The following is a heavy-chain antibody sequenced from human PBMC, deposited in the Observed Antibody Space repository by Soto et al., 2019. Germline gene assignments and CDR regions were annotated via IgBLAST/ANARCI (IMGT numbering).Heavy chain of an antibody. CDR2: IWYDGGNK. V-gene: IGHV3-33*01. D-gene: IGHD6-6*01. CDR3: ATDRHSSSSGYFDN. Sequence: GESLLLSCAASGFTFSSFAIHWVRQAPGKGLEWVAVIWYDGGNKFYADSVKGRFTIARDNSKNTLSLQMNSLRAEDTAIYSSATDRHSSSSGYFDNWGQET. J-gene: IGHJ4*02. CDR1: GFTFSSFA.